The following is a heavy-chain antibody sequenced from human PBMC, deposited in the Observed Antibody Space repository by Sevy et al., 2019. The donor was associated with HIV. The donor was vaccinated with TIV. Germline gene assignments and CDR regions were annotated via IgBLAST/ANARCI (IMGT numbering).Heavy chain of an antibody. Sequence: ASVKVSCKASGGTFSSYAISWVRQAPGQGLEWMGRIIPILGIANYAQKFQGRVTITADKSTSTAYMELSSLGTEDTAVYYCAGGGTMIVGFEGVDYWGQGTLVTVSS. V-gene: IGHV1-69*04. J-gene: IGHJ4*02. CDR2: IIPILGIA. D-gene: IGHD3-22*01. CDR3: AGGGTMIVGFEGVDY. CDR1: GGTFSSYA.